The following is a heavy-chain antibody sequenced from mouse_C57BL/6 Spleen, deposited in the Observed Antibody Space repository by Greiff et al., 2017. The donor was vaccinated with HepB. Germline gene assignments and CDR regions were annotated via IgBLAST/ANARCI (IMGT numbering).Heavy chain of an antibody. D-gene: IGHD3-1*01. Sequence: QVQLQQSGPELVKPGASVKISCKASGYAFSSYWMHWVKQRPGKGLEWIGRIYTGDGDTNYNGKFKGKATLTADKSTSTAYMQLSSLTSEDSAVYFCARSGYWGQGTTLTVSS. CDR3: ARSGY. J-gene: IGHJ2*01. CDR2: IYTGDGDT. CDR1: GYAFSSYW. V-gene: IGHV1-82*01.